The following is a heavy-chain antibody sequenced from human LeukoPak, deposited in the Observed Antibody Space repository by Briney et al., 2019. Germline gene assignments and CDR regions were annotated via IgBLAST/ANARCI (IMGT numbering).Heavy chain of an antibody. Sequence: SETLSLTCAVYGGSFSGYYWSWIRQPPGKGLEWIGEINHSGSTNYNPSLKSRVTISVDTSKNQFSLKLSSVTAADTAVYYCARPSSYSSSWYNPWGQGTLVTVSS. D-gene: IGHD6-13*01. CDR1: GGSFSGYY. CDR3: ARPSSYSSSWYNP. CDR2: INHSGST. J-gene: IGHJ5*02. V-gene: IGHV4-34*01.